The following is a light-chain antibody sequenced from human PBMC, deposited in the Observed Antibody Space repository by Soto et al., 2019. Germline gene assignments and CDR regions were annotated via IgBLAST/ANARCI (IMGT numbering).Light chain of an antibody. CDR2: EVT. CDR3: GSHEGSDYDV. V-gene: IGLV2-8*01. Sequence: HPPSSSWTPGRSVPISRNGSSNDVGAYNYVSWYQQHPGKAPKLIIYEVTKRPSGVPDRFSGSKSGNTASLTVSGLQVDEEADYFCGSHEGSDYDVFGTGTKAPS. CDR1: SNDVGAYNY. J-gene: IGLJ1*01.